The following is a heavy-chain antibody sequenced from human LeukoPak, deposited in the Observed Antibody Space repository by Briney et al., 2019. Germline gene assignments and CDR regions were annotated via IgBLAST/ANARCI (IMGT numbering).Heavy chain of an antibody. CDR1: GFTFSNAW. V-gene: IGHV3-15*01. J-gene: IGHJ5*02. D-gene: IGHD3-10*01. CDR2: IKSKTDGGTT. CDR3: TTDTSGSGSYFWPPNWFDP. Sequence: GGSLRLSCAASGFTFSNAWMSWVRQAPGKGLEWVGRIKSKTDGGTTDYAAPVKGRFTISRDDSKNTLYLQMNSLKTEDTAVYYCTTDTSGSGSYFWPPNWFDPWGQGTLVTVS.